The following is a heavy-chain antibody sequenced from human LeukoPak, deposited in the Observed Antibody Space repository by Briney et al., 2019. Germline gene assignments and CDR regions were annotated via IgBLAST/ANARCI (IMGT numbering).Heavy chain of an antibody. J-gene: IGHJ4*02. Sequence: GESLKISCKGSGYSFTSYWIGWVRQMPGKGLEWMGIIYPGDSDTRYGPSFQGQVTISADKSTSTAYLQWSSLKASDTAMYYCARRYYYGSGSYYFDYWGQGTLVTVSS. CDR2: IYPGDSDT. V-gene: IGHV5-51*01. CDR3: ARRYYYGSGSYYFDY. CDR1: GYSFTSYW. D-gene: IGHD3-10*01.